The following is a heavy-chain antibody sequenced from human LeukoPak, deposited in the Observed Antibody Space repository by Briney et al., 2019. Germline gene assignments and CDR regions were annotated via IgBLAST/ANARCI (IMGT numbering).Heavy chain of an antibody. Sequence: PGGSLRLSCAASGFTVSSNYMSWVRQAPGKGLERVSLIYSGGSTSYADSVKGRFTLSRDNSKNTLYLQMNSLRAEDTAVYYCARDRVNWNDVGGLFDYWGQGTLVTVSS. CDR1: GFTVSSNY. CDR2: IYSGGST. V-gene: IGHV3-53*01. J-gene: IGHJ4*02. CDR3: ARDRVNWNDVGGLFDY. D-gene: IGHD1-1*01.